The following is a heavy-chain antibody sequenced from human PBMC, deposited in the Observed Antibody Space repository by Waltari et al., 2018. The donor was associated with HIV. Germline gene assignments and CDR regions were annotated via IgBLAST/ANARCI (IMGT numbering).Heavy chain of an antibody. CDR2: VNTANGHT. V-gene: IGHV1-3*05. CDR3: AREMSLIRVIAVAMDV. J-gene: IGHJ6*02. D-gene: IGHD6-19*01. Sequence: VQLVQSGAEEQKPGASVKLSCTASGYSFTNHAITWVGQAPGQRLEWVGWVNTANGHTKESQNFQGRVTITRDTSATTASMELNSLRSEDTAVYYCAREMSLIRVIAVAMDVWGQGTTVTVSS. CDR1: GYSFTNHA.